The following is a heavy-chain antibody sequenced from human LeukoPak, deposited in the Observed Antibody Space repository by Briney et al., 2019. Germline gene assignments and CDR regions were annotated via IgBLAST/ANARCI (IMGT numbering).Heavy chain of an antibody. J-gene: IGHJ4*02. D-gene: IGHD1-26*01. CDR1: GFTFSSHW. Sequence: GGSLRLSCADSGFTFSSHWMHWVRHAPGKGLMWVSRIKYDASSTSYADSVKGRFTISRDNAKNTLYLQMNSLRAEDTAVYYCARGATYAYYQDYWGQGTLVTVSS. CDR2: IKYDASST. CDR3: ARGATYAYYQDY. V-gene: IGHV3-74*01.